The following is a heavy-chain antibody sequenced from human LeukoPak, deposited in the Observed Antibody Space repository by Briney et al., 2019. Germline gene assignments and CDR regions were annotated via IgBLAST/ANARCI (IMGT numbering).Heavy chain of an antibody. V-gene: IGHV1-2*02. CDR1: GYTFTGYY. CDR2: INPNSGGT. D-gene: IGHD2-2*01. J-gene: IGHJ6*03. CDR3: ARHTGPVPATYYYYMDV. Sequence: ASVKVSCKASGYTFTGYYKHWVRQAPGQGLEWMGWINPNSGGTNYAQKFQGRVTMTRDTSISTAYMELSRLRSDDTAVYYCARHTGPVPATYYYYMDVWGKGTTVTVSS.